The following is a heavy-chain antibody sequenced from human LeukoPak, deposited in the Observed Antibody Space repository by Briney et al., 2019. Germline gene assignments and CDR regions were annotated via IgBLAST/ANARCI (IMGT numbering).Heavy chain of an antibody. CDR2: INHSGST. Sequence: PSETLSLTCAVYGGSFSGYYWSWIRQPPGKGLEWIGEINHSGSTNYNPSLKSRVTISVDTSKNQFSLELSSVTAADTAVYYCARGGDSGSYQDFDYWGQGTLVTVSS. J-gene: IGHJ4*02. CDR1: GGSFSGYY. CDR3: ARGGDSGSYQDFDY. D-gene: IGHD1-26*01. V-gene: IGHV4-34*01.